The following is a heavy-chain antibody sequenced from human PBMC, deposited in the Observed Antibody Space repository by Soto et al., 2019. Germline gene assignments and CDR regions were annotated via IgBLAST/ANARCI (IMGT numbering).Heavy chain of an antibody. CDR1: GGSISSSSYY. V-gene: IGHV4-39*01. Sequence: SETLSLTCTVSGGSISSSSYYWGWIRQPPGKGLEWIGSIYYSGSTYYNPSLKSRVTISVDTSKNQFSLKLSSVTAADTAVYYCARRTGCTNGVCYEYFQHWGQGTLVTVSS. D-gene: IGHD2-8*01. CDR2: IYYSGST. CDR3: ARRTGCTNGVCYEYFQH. J-gene: IGHJ1*01.